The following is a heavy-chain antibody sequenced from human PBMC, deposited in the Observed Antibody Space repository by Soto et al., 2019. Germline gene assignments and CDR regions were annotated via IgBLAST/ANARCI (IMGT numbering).Heavy chain of an antibody. V-gene: IGHV6-1*01. D-gene: IGHD3-3*01. Sequence: SQTLSLTCAISGDSVSSNSAAWNWIRQSPSRGLKWLGRTYYRSKWYNDYAVSVKSRITINPDTSKNQFSLQLNSVTPEDTAVYYCARDLHYDFWSGYRGWFDPWGQGTMVTVSS. CDR3: ARDLHYDFWSGYRGWFDP. CDR1: GDSVSSNSAA. CDR2: TYYRSKWYN. J-gene: IGHJ5*02.